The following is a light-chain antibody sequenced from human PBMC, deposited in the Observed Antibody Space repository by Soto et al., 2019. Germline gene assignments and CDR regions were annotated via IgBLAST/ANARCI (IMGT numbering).Light chain of an antibody. V-gene: IGLV2-8*01. CDR2: EVN. CDR3: SSYAGSNNLL. J-gene: IGLJ2*01. CDR1: NGDIGNYNF. Sequence: QSALTQPPSASGSPGQSVAISCTGTNGDIGNYNFVSWYQQHPGKAPKLMIYEVNKRPSGVPDRFSGSKSGNTASLTVSGLQPEDEADYYCSSYAGSNNLLFGGGTKVTVL.